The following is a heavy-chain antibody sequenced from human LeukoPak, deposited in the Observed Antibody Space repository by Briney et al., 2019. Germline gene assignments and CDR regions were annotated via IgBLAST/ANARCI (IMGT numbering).Heavy chain of an antibody. J-gene: IGHJ5*02. CDR1: GGSISSGSYY. V-gene: IGHV4-61*02. CDR3: AREEGQQQPSTHNWFDP. D-gene: IGHD6-13*01. Sequence: SETLSLTCTVSGGSISSGSYYWSWIRQPAGKGLEWIGRIYTSGSTNYNPSLKSRVTISVDTSKNQFSLKLSSVTAADTAVYYCAREEGQQQPSTHNWFDPWGQGTLVTVSS. CDR2: IYTSGST.